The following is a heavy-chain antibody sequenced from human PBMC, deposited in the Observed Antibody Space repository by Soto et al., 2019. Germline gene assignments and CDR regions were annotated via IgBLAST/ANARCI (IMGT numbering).Heavy chain of an antibody. CDR2: ISYSGST. Sequence: SETLSLTCTVSGGSISSDSYYWGWIRQSPEKGLEWIASISYSGSTYYNPTLKSRLIISVDTSKSQFSLKLSSVTAADTAVYYCVRRGRTSNGDWFDLWGQGILVTVSS. V-gene: IGHV4-39*01. CDR3: VRRGRTSNGDWFDL. CDR1: GGSISSDSYY. D-gene: IGHD3-3*02. J-gene: IGHJ5*02.